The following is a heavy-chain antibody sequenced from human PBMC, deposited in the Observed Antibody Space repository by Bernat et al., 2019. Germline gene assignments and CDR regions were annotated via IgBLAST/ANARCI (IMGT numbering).Heavy chain of an antibody. D-gene: IGHD6-19*01. Sequence: EVQLVESGGGSVQPGGSLRLSCAASGFTFSNYAMSWVRQAPGKGLEWVSAINGGGGSTYYADSVKGRFTISRDNSKNTLYVQMNSLRAEDTAVYYCAKGSSGWPYYLDYWGRGTLVTVSS. J-gene: IGHJ4*02. CDR3: AKGSSGWPYYLDY. CDR1: GFTFSNYA. CDR2: INGGGGST. V-gene: IGHV3-23*04.